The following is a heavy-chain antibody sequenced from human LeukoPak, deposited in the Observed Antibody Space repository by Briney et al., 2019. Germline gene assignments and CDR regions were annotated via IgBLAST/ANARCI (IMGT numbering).Heavy chain of an antibody. J-gene: IGHJ4*02. D-gene: IGHD2-15*01. CDR2: ISGSGGST. CDR1: GFTFSSYA. CDR3: AKYCSGGSCYSDY. V-gene: IGHV3-23*01. Sequence: GGSLRLSCAASGFTFSSYAMHWVRQAPGKGLEWVSAISGSGGSTYYADSVKGRFTISRDNSKNTLYLQMNSLRAEDTAIYYCAKYCSGGSCYSDYWGQGTLVTVSS.